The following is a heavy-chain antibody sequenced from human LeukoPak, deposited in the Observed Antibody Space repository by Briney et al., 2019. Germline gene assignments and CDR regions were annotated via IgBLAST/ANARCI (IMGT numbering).Heavy chain of an antibody. CDR2: INHSGST. Sequence: PSETLSLTCTVSGGSIRSSDYYWSWIRQPPGKGLEWIGEINHSGSTNYNPSLKSRVTISVDTSKNQFSLKLSSVTAVDTAVYYCARVAYITIFGVVIIKEGLDYWGQGTLVTVSS. CDR3: ARVAYITIFGVVIIKEGLDY. J-gene: IGHJ4*02. CDR1: GGSIRSSDYY. D-gene: IGHD3-3*01. V-gene: IGHV4-39*07.